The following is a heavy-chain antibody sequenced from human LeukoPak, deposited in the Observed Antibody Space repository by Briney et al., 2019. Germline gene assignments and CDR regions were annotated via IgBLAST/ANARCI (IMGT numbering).Heavy chain of an antibody. J-gene: IGHJ4*02. CDR1: GGTFCSDA. D-gene: IGHD2-15*01. V-gene: IGHV1-69*06. CDR3: ARDPDVVVVAATDHYDY. CDR2: IIPIFGTA. Sequence: ASVKVSCMRSGGTFCSDAISWVRQAPGQGLEWMGRIIPIFGTANYAQKFQGRVTITADKSTSTAYMELSSLRSEDTAVYYCARDPDVVVVAATDHYDYWGQGTLVTVSS.